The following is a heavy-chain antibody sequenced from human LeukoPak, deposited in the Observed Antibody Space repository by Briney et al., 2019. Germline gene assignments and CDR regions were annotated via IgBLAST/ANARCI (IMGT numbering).Heavy chain of an antibody. CDR2: INSDGSTT. CDR3: AKGELGYYDSSGYNGDY. Sequence: GGSLRLSCAASGLMFSSHWMHWVRQAPGKGLVWVSRINSDGSTTRYADSVKGRFTISRDNAKNTLYLQMNSLRAEDTAVYYCAKGELGYYDSSGYNGDYWGQGTLVTVSS. V-gene: IGHV3-74*01. D-gene: IGHD3-22*01. J-gene: IGHJ4*02. CDR1: GLMFSSHW.